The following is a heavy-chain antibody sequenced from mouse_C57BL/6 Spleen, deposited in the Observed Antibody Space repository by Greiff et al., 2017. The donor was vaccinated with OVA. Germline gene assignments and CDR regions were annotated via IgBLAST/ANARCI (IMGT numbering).Heavy chain of an antibody. CDR2: INPNYGTT. J-gene: IGHJ1*03. D-gene: IGHD1-1*01. CDR1: GYSFTDYN. Sequence: EVQLQQSGPELVKPGASVKISCKASGYSFTDYNMNWVKQSNGKSLEWIGVINPNYGTTSYNQKFKGKATLTVEQSSSTAYMQLNSLTSEDSAVYYGARGGAYYGSSYWYFDDWGTGTTVTVSS. CDR3: ARGGAYYGSSYWYFDD. V-gene: IGHV1-39*01.